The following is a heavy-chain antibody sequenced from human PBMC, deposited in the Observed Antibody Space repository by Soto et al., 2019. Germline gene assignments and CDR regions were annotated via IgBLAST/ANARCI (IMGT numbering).Heavy chain of an antibody. CDR3: ARVLSGTSLFDY. V-gene: IGHV4-59*01. J-gene: IGHJ4*02. Sequence: KPSETLSLTCTVSGGAIISDYWSWIRQPPGKGLEWIGYISYSGSTNYNPSLKSLATISVDTSKSQFSLKLSSVTAADTAVYYCARVLSGTSLFDYWGQGTLVTVSS. D-gene: IGHD1-26*01. CDR1: GGAIISDY. CDR2: ISYSGST.